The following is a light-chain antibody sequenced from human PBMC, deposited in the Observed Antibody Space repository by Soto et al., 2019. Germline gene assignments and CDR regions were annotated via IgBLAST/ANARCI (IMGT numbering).Light chain of an antibody. CDR1: QSLRSS. Sequence: EIVLTQSPGTLSLSPGERATLSCRASQSLRSSLAWYQQKPGQAPRLLTYGASTRATGIPARFSGRGSGTEFNLPISRLEPEDFAVYYCQQYGSSPITFGQGTRLEIK. J-gene: IGKJ5*01. V-gene: IGKV3-20*01. CDR3: QQYGSSPIT. CDR2: GAS.